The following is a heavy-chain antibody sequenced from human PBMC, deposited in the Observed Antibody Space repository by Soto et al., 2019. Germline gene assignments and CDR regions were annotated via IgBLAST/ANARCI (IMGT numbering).Heavy chain of an antibody. CDR3: ARVLLWFGELSPPDY. J-gene: IGHJ4*02. CDR2: ISAYNGNT. Sequence: ASVKVSCKASGYTFTSYGISWVRQAPGQGLEWMGWISAYNGNTNYAQKLQGRVTMTTDTSTSTAYMELRSLRSDDTAVYYCARVLLWFGELSPPDYWGQGTLVTVSS. D-gene: IGHD3-10*01. V-gene: IGHV1-18*01. CDR1: GYTFTSYG.